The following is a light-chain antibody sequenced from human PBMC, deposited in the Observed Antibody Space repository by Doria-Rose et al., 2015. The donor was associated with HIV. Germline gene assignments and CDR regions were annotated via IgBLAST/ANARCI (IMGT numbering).Light chain of an antibody. J-gene: IGKJ1*01. CDR3: HQYGTSWT. V-gene: IGKV3-20*01. Sequence: DIVMTQSPGTLSLSPGERATLSCRASQSFSGTYLAWYQQKPGQAPSLLIYDGSTRATGIPDRFSASESGTDFTLTINRLEPEDFALYYCHQYGTSWTFGQGTKVEI. CDR1: QSFSGTY. CDR2: DGS.